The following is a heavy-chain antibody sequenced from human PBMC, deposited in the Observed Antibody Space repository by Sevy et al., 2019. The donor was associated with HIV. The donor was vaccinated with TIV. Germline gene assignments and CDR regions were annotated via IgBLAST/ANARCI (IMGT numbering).Heavy chain of an antibody. V-gene: IGHV4-59*01. CDR2: IYYSGST. CDR1: GGSISSYY. D-gene: IGHD2-8*02. Sequence: SETLSLTCTVSGGSISSYYWSWIRQPPGKGLEWIGYIYYSGSTNYNPSLKSRVTISVDTSKNQFSLKLSSVTAADTVVYYCARSSPGYCTGGVCRPTDYYYGMDVWGQGTTVTVSS. CDR3: ARSSPGYCTGGVCRPTDYYYGMDV. J-gene: IGHJ6*02.